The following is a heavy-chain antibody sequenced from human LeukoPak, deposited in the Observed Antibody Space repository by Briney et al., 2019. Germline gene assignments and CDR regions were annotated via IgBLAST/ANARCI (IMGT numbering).Heavy chain of an antibody. V-gene: IGHV3-30*03. CDR1: GFTFSRYG. J-gene: IGHJ4*02. Sequence: PGRSLRLSCAASGFTFSRYGMHWVRQAPGKGLEWVAVISYDGSNKYYADSAKGRFTISRDNSKNTLYLQMNSLRAEDTAVYYCARHSYATDYWGQGTLVTVSS. D-gene: IGHD3-16*01. CDR2: ISYDGSNK. CDR3: ARHSYATDY.